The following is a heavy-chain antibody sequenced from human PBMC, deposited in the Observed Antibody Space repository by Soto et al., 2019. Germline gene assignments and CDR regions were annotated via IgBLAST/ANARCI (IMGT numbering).Heavy chain of an antibody. D-gene: IGHD3-22*01. J-gene: IGHJ5*02. CDR1: GFTFSSYW. CDR2: IKQDGSEK. Sequence: EVQLVESGGGLVQPGGSLRLSCAASGFTFSSYWMSWVRQAPGKGLEWVANIKQDGSEKYYVDSVKGRFTISRDNAKNSLYLQMNSLRAEDTAVYYCASQKSSYYDSSGYMVWWFDPWGQGTLVTVSS. CDR3: ASQKSSYYDSSGYMVWWFDP. V-gene: IGHV3-7*03.